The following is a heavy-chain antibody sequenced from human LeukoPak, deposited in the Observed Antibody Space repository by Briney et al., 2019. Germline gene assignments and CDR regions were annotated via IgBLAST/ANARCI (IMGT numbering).Heavy chain of an antibody. J-gene: IGHJ4*02. D-gene: IGHD6-19*01. CDR2: ISGSGGST. CDR3: AAYSSGWYYFDY. CDR1: GFTFSSYA. V-gene: IGHV3-23*01. Sequence: GGSLRLSCAAYGFTFSSYAMSLVRQAPGKGLEWVSAISGSGGSTYYADSVKGRFTISRDNSKNTLYLQMNSLRAEDTAVYYCAAYSSGWYYFDYWGQGTLVTVSS.